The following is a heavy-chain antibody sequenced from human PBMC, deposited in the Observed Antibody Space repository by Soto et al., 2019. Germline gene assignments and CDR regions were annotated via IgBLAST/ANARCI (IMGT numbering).Heavy chain of an antibody. J-gene: IGHJ4*02. CDR3: DHRRAGATVCDY. CDR1: GFPLSTSGVG. CDR2: IYWDPDK. V-gene: IGHV2-5*02. Sequence: QITLKESGPTLVKPTQTLTLTCTFSGFPLSTSGVGVGWIRQPPGTGLDWLALIYWDPDKRYWPSLQSRLTVTRDTAENQVVLTMTNMDTVDTATYYCDHRRAGATVCDYWGQGTLV. D-gene: IGHD1-26*01.